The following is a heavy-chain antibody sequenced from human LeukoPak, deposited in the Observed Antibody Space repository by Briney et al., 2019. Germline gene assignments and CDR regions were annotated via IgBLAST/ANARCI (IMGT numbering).Heavy chain of an antibody. CDR3: ATCGSSSCPSYYYYYMDV. Sequence: ASVKVSCKASGYTFTSYGMNWVGQAPGQGLEWMGWINTNTGNPTYAQGFTGRFVFSLDTSVSTAYLQISSLKAEDTAVYYCATCGSSSCPSYYYYYMDVWGKGTTVTVSS. J-gene: IGHJ6*03. D-gene: IGHD6-13*01. V-gene: IGHV7-4-1*02. CDR2: INTNTGNP. CDR1: GYTFTSYG.